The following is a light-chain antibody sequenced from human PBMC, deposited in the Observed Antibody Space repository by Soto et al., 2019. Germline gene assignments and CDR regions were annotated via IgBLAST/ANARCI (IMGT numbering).Light chain of an antibody. Sequence: QSVLTQPPSASGTPGQRVTISCSGSSSNIGSHTVNWYQHLPGTAPRLLIYNNNQRPSGVPDRFSGSKSGTSASLAISGLQFEDEADYYCAAWDDILNGFYVFGTGTKVTVL. CDR3: AAWDDILNGFYV. CDR2: NNN. CDR1: SSNIGSHT. J-gene: IGLJ1*01. V-gene: IGLV1-44*01.